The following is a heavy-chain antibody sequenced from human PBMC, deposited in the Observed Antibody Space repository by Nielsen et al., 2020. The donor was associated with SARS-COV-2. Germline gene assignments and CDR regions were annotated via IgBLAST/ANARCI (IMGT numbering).Heavy chain of an antibody. CDR2: INPSGGST. V-gene: IGHV1-46*01. J-gene: IGHJ3*02. CDR1: GYTFTSYY. CDR3: ARDKVVVVAATHDAFDI. Sequence: ASVKVSCKASGYTFTSYYMHWVRQAPGQGLEWMGIINPSGGSTSYAQKFRGRVTMTRDTSTSTVYMELSSLRSEDTAVYYCARDKVVVVAATHDAFDIWGQGTMVTVSS. D-gene: IGHD2-15*01.